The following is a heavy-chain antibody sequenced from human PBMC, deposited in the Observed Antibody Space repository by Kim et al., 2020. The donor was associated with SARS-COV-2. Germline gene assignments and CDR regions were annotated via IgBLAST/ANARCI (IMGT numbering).Heavy chain of an antibody. D-gene: IGHD4-17*01. CDR2: IIPILGIA. CDR1: GGTFSSYA. V-gene: IGHV1-69*04. J-gene: IGHJ4*02. Sequence: SVKVSCKASGGTFSSYAISWVRQAPGQGLEWMGRIIPILGIANYAQKFQGRVTITADKSTSTAYMELSSLRSEDTAVYYCARDYGGNSRRGNYFDYWGQGTLVTVSS. CDR3: ARDYGGNSRRGNYFDY.